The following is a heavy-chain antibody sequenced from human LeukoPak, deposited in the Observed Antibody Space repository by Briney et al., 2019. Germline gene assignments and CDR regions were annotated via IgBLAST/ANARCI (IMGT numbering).Heavy chain of an antibody. CDR1: GFTFSTYW. CDR2: IKKDGSET. Sequence: PGGSLRLSCAASGFTFSTYWMSWVRQAPGKGLEWVANIKKDGSETHYVDSVKGRFIISRDNAKNSLYLQLNSLRAEDTAAYYCARDPTDYYGMDVWGQGTTVTVSS. V-gene: IGHV3-7*01. D-gene: IGHD4-11*01. CDR3: ARDPTDYYGMDV. J-gene: IGHJ6*02.